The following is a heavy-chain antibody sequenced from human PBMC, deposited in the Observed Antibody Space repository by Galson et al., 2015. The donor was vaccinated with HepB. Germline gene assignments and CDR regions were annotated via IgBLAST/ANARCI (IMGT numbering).Heavy chain of an antibody. Sequence: SLRLSCAASGFTFSSYSMNWVRQAPGKGLEWVSSISSSSSYIYYADSVKGRFTISRDNAKNSLYLQMNSLRAEDTAVNYCARDSFGYYFDYWGQGTLVTVSS. V-gene: IGHV3-21*01. D-gene: IGHD5-18*01. J-gene: IGHJ4*02. CDR1: GFTFSSYS. CDR3: ARDSFGYYFDY. CDR2: ISSSSSYI.